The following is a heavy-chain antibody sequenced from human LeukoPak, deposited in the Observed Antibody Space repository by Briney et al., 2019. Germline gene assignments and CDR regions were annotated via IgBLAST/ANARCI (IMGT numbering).Heavy chain of an antibody. CDR3: ARDRNYDSSQYNWFDR. CDR2: INPSGGST. Sequence: ASVKVSCKASGYTFTSYYMHWVRQAPGQGLEWMGIINPSGGSTSYAQKFQGRVTMNRDTSTSTVYMELSSLRSEDTAVYYCARDRNYDSSQYNWFDRWGQGTLVTVSS. D-gene: IGHD3-22*01. CDR1: GYTFTSYY. J-gene: IGHJ5*02. V-gene: IGHV1-46*01.